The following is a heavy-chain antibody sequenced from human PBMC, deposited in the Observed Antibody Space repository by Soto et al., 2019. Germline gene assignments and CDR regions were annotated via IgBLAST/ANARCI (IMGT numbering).Heavy chain of an antibody. CDR1: GFTFSDYY. Sequence: QVQLVESGGGMVKPGGSLRLSCAASGFTFSDYYMSWIRQAPGKGLEWVSYISPSSSYTNYAVSVKGRFTISRDNAKNSVYLQMNSLRAEDTAVYYCASNHLAASGTSAYDIWGQVTMVTVSS. D-gene: IGHD6-13*01. V-gene: IGHV3-11*06. J-gene: IGHJ3*02. CDR3: ASNHLAASGTSAYDI. CDR2: ISPSSSYT.